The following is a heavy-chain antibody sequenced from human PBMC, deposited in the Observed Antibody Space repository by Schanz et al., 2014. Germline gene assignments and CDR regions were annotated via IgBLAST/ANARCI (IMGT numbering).Heavy chain of an antibody. D-gene: IGHD6-6*01. V-gene: IGHV1-18*01. CDR2: ISPYNGNT. CDR1: GYTFTSYG. CDR3: ATEGPRGTRHPINYYYAMDN. J-gene: IGHJ6*02. Sequence: QVQLVQSGAEVKKPGASVKVSCKASGYTFTSYGISWVRQAPGQGLEWMGWISPYNGNTNYAQKLQGRVTFTADKSTSTAYMELSSLKSEDTAVYYCATEGPRGTRHPINYYYAMDNWGQGTKVTV.